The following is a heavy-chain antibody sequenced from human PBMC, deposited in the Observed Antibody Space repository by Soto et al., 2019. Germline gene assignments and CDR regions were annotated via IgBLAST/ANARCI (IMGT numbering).Heavy chain of an antibody. D-gene: IGHD2-21*02. CDR1: GGSIRNTNYH. V-gene: IGHV4-39*01. J-gene: IGHJ4*01. Sequence: QLQLQESGPGLAKPSETLSLTCSVSGGSIRNTNYHWGWIRQPPGKGLEWIGTLYYRGATDYNPSLKSRVTISVDTSKNQLSLNLSSVTAADTAVYYCFGVLAATLDYCGQGTLVTVSS. CDR3: FGVLAATLDY. CDR2: LYYRGAT.